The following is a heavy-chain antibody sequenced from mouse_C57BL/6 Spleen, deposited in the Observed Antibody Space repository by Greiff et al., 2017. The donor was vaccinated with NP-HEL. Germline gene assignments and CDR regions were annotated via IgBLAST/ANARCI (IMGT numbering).Heavy chain of an antibody. J-gene: IGHJ3*01. CDR1: GYSITSGYY. Sequence: EVQLQQSGPGLVKPSQSLSLTCSASGYSITSGYYWNWIRQFPGNNLEWMGYISYDGSNNYNPSLKNRTSITRDTSKNQFFMKLNSVTTEDTAMYYCERGWLLGFDYWGQGTLVTVSA. CDR3: ERGWLLGFDY. V-gene: IGHV3-6*01. CDR2: ISYDGSN. D-gene: IGHD2-3*01.